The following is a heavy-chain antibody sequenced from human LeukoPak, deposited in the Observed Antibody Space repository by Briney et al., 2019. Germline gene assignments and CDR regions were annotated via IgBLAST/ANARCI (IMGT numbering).Heavy chain of an antibody. Sequence: GGSLRLSCAAVEFSIDTKYMSWVRQAPGKGLEWLSAISGSGGSTYYADSVKGRFTISRDNSKNTLYLQMNRLRAEDTAVYYCAKDLRGNGIRVAITMVRGVIITGFDYWGQGTLVTVPS. CDR2: ISGSGGST. CDR3: AKDLRGNGIRVAITMVRGVIITGFDY. V-gene: IGHV3-23*01. D-gene: IGHD3-10*01. CDR1: EFSIDTKY. J-gene: IGHJ4*02.